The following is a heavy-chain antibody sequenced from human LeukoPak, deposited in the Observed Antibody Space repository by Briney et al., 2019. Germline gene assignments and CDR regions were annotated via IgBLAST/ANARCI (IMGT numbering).Heavy chain of an antibody. V-gene: IGHV1-2*02. Sequence: ASVKVSCKASGYTFTGYYMHWVRQAPGQGLEWMGWINPNSGGTNYAQKFQGRVTMTRDTSISTAYMELSRLRSDDTAVYYCARGCSTSCSRCDYWGQGTLVTVPS. CDR2: INPNSGGT. CDR3: ARGCSTSCSRCDY. CDR1: GYTFTGYY. J-gene: IGHJ4*02. D-gene: IGHD2-2*01.